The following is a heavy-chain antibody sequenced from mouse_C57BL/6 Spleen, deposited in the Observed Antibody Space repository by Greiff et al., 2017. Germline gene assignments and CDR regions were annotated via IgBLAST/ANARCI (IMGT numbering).Heavy chain of an antibody. CDR3: ARPHYYDYPYCDY. J-gene: IGHJ2*01. V-gene: IGHV1-64*01. D-gene: IGHD2-4*01. Sequence: QVQLQQPGAELVKPGASVKLSCKASGYTFTSYWMHWVKQRPGQGLEWIGMIHPNSGSTNYNEKFKSKATLTVDKSSSTAYMQLSSLTSEDSAVXYCARPHYYDYPYCDYWGQGTTLTVSS. CDR2: IHPNSGST. CDR1: GYTFTSYW.